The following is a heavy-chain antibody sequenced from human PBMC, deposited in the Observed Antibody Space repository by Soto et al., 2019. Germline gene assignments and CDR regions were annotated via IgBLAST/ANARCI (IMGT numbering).Heavy chain of an antibody. CDR1: GLTFSSYA. J-gene: IGHJ4*02. CDR3: ATLGYDSSGYGFDY. V-gene: IGHV3-30-3*01. D-gene: IGHD3-22*01. Sequence: GGSLRLSCAASGLTFSSYAMHWVRQAPGKGLEWVAVISYDGSNKYYADSVKGRFTISRDNSKNTLYLQMNSLRAEDKAVYYCATLGYDSSGYGFDYRGKGPLVTVSS. CDR2: ISYDGSNK.